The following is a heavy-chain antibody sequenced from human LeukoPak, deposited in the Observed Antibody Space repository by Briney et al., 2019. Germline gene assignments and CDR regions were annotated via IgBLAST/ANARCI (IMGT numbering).Heavy chain of an antibody. J-gene: IGHJ4*02. V-gene: IGHV3-30*18. CDR1: GFTFSSYG. CDR3: AKAVSYGSGSYLGY. D-gene: IGHD3-10*01. Sequence: GGSLRLSCAASGFTFSSYGMPWVRQAPGKGLEWVAVISYDGSNKYYADSVKGRFTISRDNSKNTLYLQMNSLRAEDTAVYYCAKAVSYGSGSYLGYWGQGTLVTVSS. CDR2: ISYDGSNK.